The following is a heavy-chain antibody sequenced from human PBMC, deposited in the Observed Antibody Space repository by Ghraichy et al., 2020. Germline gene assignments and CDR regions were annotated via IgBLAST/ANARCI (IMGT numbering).Heavy chain of an antibody. Sequence: LSLTCVASGLMFSPNTMNWVRQAPGKGLEWVSTISSSTRYIYYADSVKGRFTISRDNAQNSLYLQMNSLRAEDTAVYYCSRGGGAGTPVLYHMDVWGLGTTVTVSS. CDR2: ISSSTRYI. D-gene: IGHD6-19*01. J-gene: IGHJ6*02. CDR3: SRGGGAGTPVLYHMDV. V-gene: IGHV3-21*01. CDR1: GLMFSPNT.